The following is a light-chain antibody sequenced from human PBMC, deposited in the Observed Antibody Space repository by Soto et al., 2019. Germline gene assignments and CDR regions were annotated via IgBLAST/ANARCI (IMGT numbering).Light chain of an antibody. CDR2: DAS. Sequence: DIPMTQSPSSLSASVGDRVTITCQASQDIGNNLNWYQQKPGRAPNLLIYDASNLETGVPSRFSGGGSGRDFTFTISTLQPEDIATYYCQHYDNLPGYTFGQGTKLEIK. CDR3: QHYDNLPGYT. J-gene: IGKJ2*01. V-gene: IGKV1-33*01. CDR1: QDIGNN.